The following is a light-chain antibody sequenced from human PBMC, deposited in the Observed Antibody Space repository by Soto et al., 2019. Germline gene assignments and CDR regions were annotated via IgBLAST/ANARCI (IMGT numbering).Light chain of an antibody. CDR1: QSIGSY. CDR2: AAS. J-gene: IGKJ1*01. Sequence: DIQMTQSPSSLSASVGARFTISCRASQSIGSYVHWYQQRPGKAPKLLIYAASNLHSGVPSRFSGSGSGTDFTLTITSLQPEDFATYHCQQIYTTPWTFGQGTKVEIK. CDR3: QQIYTTPWT. V-gene: IGKV1-39*01.